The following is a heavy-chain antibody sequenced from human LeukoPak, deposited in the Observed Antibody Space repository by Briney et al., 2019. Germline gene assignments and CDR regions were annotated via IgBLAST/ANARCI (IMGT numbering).Heavy chain of an antibody. Sequence: ASVKVSCKGSGYTLTQLSMHWLRQAPGKGLEWMGGFDPEDGETIYAQKFQGRVTMTEDTSTDTAYMELSSLRSEDTAVYYCASLYRMVLTHDYWGQGTLVTVSS. CDR2: FDPEDGET. CDR1: GYTLTQLS. D-gene: IGHD3-10*01. CDR3: ASLYRMVLTHDY. J-gene: IGHJ4*02. V-gene: IGHV1-24*01.